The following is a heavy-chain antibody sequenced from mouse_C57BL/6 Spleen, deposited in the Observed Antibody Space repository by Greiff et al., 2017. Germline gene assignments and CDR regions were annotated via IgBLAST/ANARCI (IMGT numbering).Heavy chain of an antibody. J-gene: IGHJ4*01. CDR3: ARRDGYPYYAMDY. Sequence: VQLQQPGAELVRPGTSVKLSCKASGYTFTSYWMHWVKQRPGQGLEWIGVIDPSDSYTNYNQKFKGKATLTVDTSSSTAYMQLSSLTSEDSAVYYCARRDGYPYYAMDYWGQGTSVTVSS. V-gene: IGHV1-59*01. CDR1: GYTFTSYW. CDR2: IDPSDSYT. D-gene: IGHD2-3*01.